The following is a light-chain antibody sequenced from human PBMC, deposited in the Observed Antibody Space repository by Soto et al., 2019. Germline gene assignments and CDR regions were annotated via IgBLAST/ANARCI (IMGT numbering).Light chain of an antibody. Sequence: QSVLIQPPSASGTPGQRVTISCSGSSSNIGTNTVTWYQQVPGTAPKVLIYSDTQRPSGVPDRFSGSKSGTSASLGISGLQSEDEADYYCAAWDDSLNAPRVFGGGTKLTVL. CDR2: SDT. V-gene: IGLV1-44*01. CDR1: SSNIGTNT. J-gene: IGLJ3*02. CDR3: AAWDDSLNAPRV.